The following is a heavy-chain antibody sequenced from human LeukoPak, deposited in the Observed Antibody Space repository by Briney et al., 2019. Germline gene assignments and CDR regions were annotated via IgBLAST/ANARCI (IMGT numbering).Heavy chain of an antibody. CDR1: GGTFSSYA. D-gene: IGHD6-6*01. CDR2: IIPILGIA. J-gene: IGHJ4*02. CDR3: ARVVPPSYSSSHRTAYYFDY. Sequence: SVKVSFKASGGTFSSYAISWVRQAPGQGLEWMGRIIPILGIANYAQKFQGRVTITADKSTSTAYMELSSLRSEDTAVYYCARVVPPSYSSSHRTAYYFDYWGQGTLVTVSS. V-gene: IGHV1-69*04.